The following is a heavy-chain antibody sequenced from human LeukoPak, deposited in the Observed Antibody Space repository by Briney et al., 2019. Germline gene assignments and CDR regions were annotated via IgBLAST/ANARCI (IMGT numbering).Heavy chain of an antibody. V-gene: IGHV3-30*18. D-gene: IGHD3-10*01. Sequence: GRSLRLSCAASGFTFSSYGMHWVRQAPGKGLEWVAIISYDGSNKYYGDSVKGRFTISRDNSKNTLYLQMNSLRAEDTAVYYCAKGFTMAPGWGQGTLVTVSS. CDR3: AKGFTMAPG. CDR2: ISYDGSNK. J-gene: IGHJ4*02. CDR1: GFTFSSYG.